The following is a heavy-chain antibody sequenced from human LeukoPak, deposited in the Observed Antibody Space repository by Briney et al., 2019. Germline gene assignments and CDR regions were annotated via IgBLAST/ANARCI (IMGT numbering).Heavy chain of an antibody. CDR1: GYTFTSYY. Sequence: ASVKVSSKASGYTFTSYYVHWVRQAPGQGLEWMGIINPSGGSTSYAQKFQGRVTMTRDTSTSTVYMELSSLRSEDTAVYYCARDFMAPNDAFDIWGQGTMVAVSS. J-gene: IGHJ3*02. D-gene: IGHD3-10*01. CDR3: ARDFMAPNDAFDI. CDR2: INPSGGST. V-gene: IGHV1-46*01.